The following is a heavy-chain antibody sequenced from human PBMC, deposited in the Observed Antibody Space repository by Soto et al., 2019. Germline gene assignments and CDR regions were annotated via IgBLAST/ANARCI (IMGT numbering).Heavy chain of an antibody. CDR2: ISYDGSNK. CDR3: ARAASGHDYLEWFDP. Sequence: PGGSLRLSCAASGFTFSSYAIHWVRQAPGKGLEWVAVISYDGSNKYYADSVKGRFTISRDNSKNTLYLQMNSLRAEDTAVYYCARAASGHDYLEWFDPWGQGTLVSFSS. V-gene: IGHV3-30-3*01. D-gene: IGHD5-12*01. CDR1: GFTFSSYA. J-gene: IGHJ5*02.